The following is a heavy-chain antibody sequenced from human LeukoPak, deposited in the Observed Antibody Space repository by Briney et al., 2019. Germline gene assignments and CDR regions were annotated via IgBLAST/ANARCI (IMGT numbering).Heavy chain of an antibody. D-gene: IGHD3-22*01. J-gene: IGHJ4*01. V-gene: IGHV1-2*02. CDR1: GYTFTGYY. CDR3: ARDRALYYDSSGLGY. CDR2: INPNSGGT. Sequence: ASVKVSCKASGYTFTGYYMHWVRQAPGQGLEWMGWINPNSGGTNYAQKFQGRVTMTRDTSVSTAYMELSRLRSDDTAVYYCARDRALYYDSSGLGYWGHGTLVTVYS.